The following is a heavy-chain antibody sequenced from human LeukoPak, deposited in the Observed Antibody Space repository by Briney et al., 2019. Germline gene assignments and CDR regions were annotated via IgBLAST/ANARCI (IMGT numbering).Heavy chain of an antibody. D-gene: IGHD2-2*01. J-gene: IGHJ6*03. CDR1: GYTFTSYD. CDR3: ARGYCSSTSCYFRLTYYYYYYMDV. Sequence: EASVKVSCKASGYTFTSYDINWVRQATGQGLEWMGWMNPNSGNTGYAQKFQGRVTMTRNASISTAYMELSSLRSEDTAVYYCARGYCSSTSCYFRLTYYYYYYMDVWGKGTTVTVSS. V-gene: IGHV1-8*01. CDR2: MNPNSGNT.